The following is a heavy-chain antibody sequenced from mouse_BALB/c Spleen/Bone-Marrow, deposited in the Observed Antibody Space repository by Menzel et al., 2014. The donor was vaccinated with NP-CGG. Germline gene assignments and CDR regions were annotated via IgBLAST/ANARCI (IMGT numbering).Heavy chain of an antibody. V-gene: IGHV2-2*02. CDR3: ARNYYGSSYAMDY. D-gene: IGHD1-1*01. Sequence: QVQLQQSGPGLVQPSQSLSITCTVSGFSLTSYGVHWVRQSPGKGLDWLGVIWSGGSTDYNAAFIPRLSISKDNSKSQVFFKMNSLQVNDTAIYYCARNYYGSSYAMDYWGQGTSVTVSS. CDR2: IWSGGST. J-gene: IGHJ4*01. CDR1: GFSLTSYG.